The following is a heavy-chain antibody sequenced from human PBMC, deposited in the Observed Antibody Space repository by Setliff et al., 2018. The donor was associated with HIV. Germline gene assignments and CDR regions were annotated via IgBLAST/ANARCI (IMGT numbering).Heavy chain of an antibody. Sequence: HPGGSLRLSCAASGFTVSSNYMSWVRQAPGKGLEWVSVTYSDDSTYYEDSVKGRFTISRDNAKNTLYLQMNSLRAEDTAVYYCASLGGLLYTSSSLRGVDYWGQGTLVTVSS. CDR3: ASLGGLLYTSSSLRGVDY. V-gene: IGHV3-53*01. D-gene: IGHD6-6*01. J-gene: IGHJ4*02. CDR1: GFTVSSNY. CDR2: TYSDDST.